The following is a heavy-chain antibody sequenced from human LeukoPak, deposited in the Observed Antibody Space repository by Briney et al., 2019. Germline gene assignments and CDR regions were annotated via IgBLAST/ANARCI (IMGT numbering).Heavy chain of an antibody. CDR2: ISGSGGST. CDR1: GFTFSSYA. CDR3: AKVRGGSYGYYYYGMDV. J-gene: IGHJ6*02. V-gene: IGHV3-23*01. Sequence: AGGSLRLSCAASGFTFSSYAMSRVRQAPGKGLEWVSAISGSGGSTYYADSVKGRFTISRDNSKNTLYLQMNSLRAEDTAVYYCAKVRGGSYGYYYYGMDVWGQGTTVTVSS. D-gene: IGHD1-26*01.